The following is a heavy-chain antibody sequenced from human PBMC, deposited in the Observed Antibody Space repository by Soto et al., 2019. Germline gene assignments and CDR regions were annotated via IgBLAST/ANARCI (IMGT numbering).Heavy chain of an antibody. J-gene: IGHJ4*02. V-gene: IGHV4-30-4*01. CDR3: ARAPYYYDRSGYYSAFDY. Sequence: SETLSLTCTVSGGSISSADYYWSWIRQPPGKGLEWIGHIFNSGSTYYNPSLQSRVTISVDTSKNQLSLKVRSVTAADTAVYLCARAPYYYDRSGYYSAFDYWGQGTLVTVSS. CDR1: GGSISSADYY. D-gene: IGHD3-22*01. CDR2: IFNSGST.